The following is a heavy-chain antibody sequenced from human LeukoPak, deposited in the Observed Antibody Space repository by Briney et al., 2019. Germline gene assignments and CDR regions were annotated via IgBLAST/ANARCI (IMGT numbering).Heavy chain of an antibody. Sequence: GGSLRLSCAASGFTFSSYWMSWVRQAPGKGLEWVANIKQDGSEKYYVDSVKGRFTISRDNAKNSLYLQMNSLRAEDTAVYYCAREAPGSSWYYFDYWGQGTLVTVSS. CDR2: IKQDGSEK. CDR3: AREAPGSSWYYFDY. CDR1: GFTFSSYW. D-gene: IGHD6-13*01. J-gene: IGHJ4*02. V-gene: IGHV3-7*01.